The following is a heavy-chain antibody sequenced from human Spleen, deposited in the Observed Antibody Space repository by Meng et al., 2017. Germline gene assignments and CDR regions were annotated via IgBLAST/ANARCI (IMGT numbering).Heavy chain of an antibody. CDR2: INHSGST. CDR1: GGSFGNYY. CDR3: ARGPTTMAHDFDY. V-gene: IGHV4-34*01. D-gene: IGHD4-11*01. Sequence: QVLLRQGGAGLLKPSETLSLTCVVSGGSFGNYYWSWIRQPPGKGLEWIGEINHSGSTNYNPSLESRATISVDTSQNNLSLKLSSVTAADSAVYYWARGPTTMAHDFDYWGQGTLVTVSS. J-gene: IGHJ4*02.